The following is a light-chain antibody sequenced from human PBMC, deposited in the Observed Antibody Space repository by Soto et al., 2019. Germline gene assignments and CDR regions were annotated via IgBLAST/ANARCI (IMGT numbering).Light chain of an antibody. Sequence: EIVLTQSPATLSLSPGERATLSCRASQSVGGYLDWYQQKPGQAPRLLIYDASNRASGIPARFSGSGSGTYSTLTISSLEPEDLAVYCCHQRSYCPPLTFGGGTKVEIK. J-gene: IGKJ4*01. CDR2: DAS. CDR3: HQRSYCPPLT. V-gene: IGKV3-11*01. CDR1: QSVGGY.